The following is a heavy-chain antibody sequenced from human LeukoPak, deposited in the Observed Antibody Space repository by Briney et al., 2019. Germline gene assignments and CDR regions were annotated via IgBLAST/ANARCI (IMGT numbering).Heavy chain of an antibody. CDR2: IRHTGIT. CDR1: GGSISSNAYY. CDR3: MRGGIGYDSDY. J-gene: IGHJ4*02. V-gene: IGHV4-30-2*01. D-gene: IGHD5-12*01. Sequence: SETLSLTCTVSGGSISSNAYYCSWIRQPPGKGLEWVGYIRHTGITYYNPSLKSRVTISADRSKNQFSLNLSSLTAADTAVYYCMRGGIGYDSDYWGQGTLVTVSS.